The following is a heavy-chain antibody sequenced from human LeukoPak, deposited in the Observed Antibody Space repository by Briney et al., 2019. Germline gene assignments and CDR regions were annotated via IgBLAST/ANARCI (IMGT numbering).Heavy chain of an antibody. J-gene: IGHJ5*02. Sequence: SVKVSCKASGGTFSSYAISWVRQAPGQGLEWMGGIIPIFGTANYAQKFRGRVTITADESTSTAYMELSSLRSEDTAVYYCARAGAVVDNWFDPWGQGTLATVSS. CDR2: IIPIFGTA. CDR3: ARAGAVVDNWFDP. CDR1: GGTFSSYA. D-gene: IGHD2-15*01. V-gene: IGHV1-69*13.